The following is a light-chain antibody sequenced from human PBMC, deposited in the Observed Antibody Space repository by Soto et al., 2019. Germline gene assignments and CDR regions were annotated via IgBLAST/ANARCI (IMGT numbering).Light chain of an antibody. J-gene: IGKJ1*01. V-gene: IGKV3-20*01. Sequence: EIVLTQSPGTLSLSPGERATLSCRASQSVSNNYLAWYQQKPGQPPRLLIYGASNGGTVIPDRFSGSASRTDFTLTISRLEPEDFAVYYCQQYGSSGTFGQGTKVDIK. CDR3: QQYGSSGT. CDR2: GAS. CDR1: QSVSNNY.